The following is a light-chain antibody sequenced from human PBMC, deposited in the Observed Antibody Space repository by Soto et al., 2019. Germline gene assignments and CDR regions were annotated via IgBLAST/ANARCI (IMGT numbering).Light chain of an antibody. V-gene: IGKV1-5*03. CDR1: QSFGNG. J-gene: IGKJ2*01. CDR2: EAS. Sequence: DIQMTQSPSTLSASVGDRVTITCRASQSFGNGLAWYQQKPGKAPKLLIYEASSLQSGVPTRFSGSGSGTEFTLTINSLQPADFAPYYCHQYNSYPYPFGRGTKLEIK. CDR3: HQYNSYPYP.